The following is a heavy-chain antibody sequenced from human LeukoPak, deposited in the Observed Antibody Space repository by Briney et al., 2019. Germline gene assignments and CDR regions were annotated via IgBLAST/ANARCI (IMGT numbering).Heavy chain of an antibody. V-gene: IGHV4-39*01. J-gene: IGHJ4*02. Sequence: SETLSLTCTVSGGSINSRSYYWGWIRQPPGKGLEWIGNIYYSGSTYYNPSLKSRVTISVDTSKNQFSLKLSSVTAADTAVYYCASAPVLRYFDWTGYPFDYWGQGTLVTVSS. CDR2: IYYSGST. D-gene: IGHD3-9*01. CDR1: GGSINSRSYY. CDR3: ASAPVLRYFDWTGYPFDY.